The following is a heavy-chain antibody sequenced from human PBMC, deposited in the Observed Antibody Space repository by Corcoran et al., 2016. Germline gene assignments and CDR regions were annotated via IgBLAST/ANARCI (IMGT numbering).Heavy chain of an antibody. CDR1: GFTFSSHG. J-gene: IGHJ6*02. CDR3: ARTPGSRGDPGDLTGGYYYYGMDV. Sequence: QVQLVESGGGVVQPGRSLRLSCAASGFTFSSHGMHWVRQAPGKGLEWVAVIWYDGSIRYYADSVKGRFTISRDDSKNTVYLQMNSLRAEDPAGYFCARTPGSRGDPGDLTGGYYYYGMDVWGQGTTVTVSS. V-gene: IGHV3-33*01. D-gene: IGHD3-16*01. CDR2: IWYDGSIR.